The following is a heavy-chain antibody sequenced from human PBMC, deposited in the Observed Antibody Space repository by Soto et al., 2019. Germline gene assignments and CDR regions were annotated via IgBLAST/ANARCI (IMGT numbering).Heavy chain of an antibody. CDR2: IYHSGST. Sequence: PSETLSLTCTVSGGSVSSSSCYWGWIRQPPGKGLEWIGEIYHSGSTNYNPSLKSRVTISVDKSKNQFSLKLSSVTAADTAVYYCARARIDLVTATKTHYYYGMDVWGQGTTVTVSS. J-gene: IGHJ6*02. D-gene: IGHD2-21*02. V-gene: IGHV4-39*07. CDR1: GGSVSSSSCY. CDR3: ARARIDLVTATKTHYYYGMDV.